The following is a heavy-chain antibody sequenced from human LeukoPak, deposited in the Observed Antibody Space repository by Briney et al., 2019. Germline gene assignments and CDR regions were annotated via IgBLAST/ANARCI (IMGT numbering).Heavy chain of an antibody. D-gene: IGHD3-10*01. CDR3: AKDVESGRSADY. Sequence: PGGSLRLSCAASGFTFSSYAMSWVRQAPGKGLEWGSTISGSGSGTYYADSVKGRFTLSRDNSMNTLYLQMNSLRAEGTAVYYCAKDVESGRSADYWGQGTLVTVSS. J-gene: IGHJ4*02. CDR2: ISGSGSGT. CDR1: GFTFSSYA. V-gene: IGHV3-23*01.